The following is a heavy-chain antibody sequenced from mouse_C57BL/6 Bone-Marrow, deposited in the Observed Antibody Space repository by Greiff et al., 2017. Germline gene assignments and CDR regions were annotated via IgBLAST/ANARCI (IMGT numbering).Heavy chain of an antibody. J-gene: IGHJ3*01. Sequence: VKLKQPGAELVKPGASVKVSCKASGYTFTGYWMHWVKQRPGQGLEWIGRINPSNSDTNYNQKFKGKATLTADKSSSTAYMQLRSLTSADSAVXYCAVGGIDGDYLFAYWGQGTLVTVSA. CDR3: AVGGIDGDYLFAY. V-gene: IGHV1-74*01. CDR1: GYTFTGYW. D-gene: IGHD2-3*01. CDR2: INPSNSDT.